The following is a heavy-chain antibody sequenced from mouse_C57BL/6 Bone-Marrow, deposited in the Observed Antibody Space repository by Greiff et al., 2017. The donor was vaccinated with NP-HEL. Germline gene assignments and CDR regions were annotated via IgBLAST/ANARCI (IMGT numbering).Heavy chain of an antibody. Sequence: VKLMESGAELVRPGASVKLSCKASGYTFTDYYINWVKQRPGQGLEWIARIYPGSGNTYYNEKFKGKATLTAEKSSSTAYMQLSSLTSEDSAVYFCARDGDYDAVSWFAYWGQGTLVTVSA. V-gene: IGHV1-76*01. CDR2: IYPGSGNT. CDR3: ARDGDYDAVSWFAY. D-gene: IGHD2-4*01. CDR1: GYTFTDYY. J-gene: IGHJ3*01.